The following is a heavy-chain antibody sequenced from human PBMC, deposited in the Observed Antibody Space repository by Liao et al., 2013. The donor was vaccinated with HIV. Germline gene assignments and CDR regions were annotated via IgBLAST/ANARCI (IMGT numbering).Heavy chain of an antibody. J-gene: IGHJ4*01. CDR1: GGSISSGSYY. V-gene: IGHV4-61*02. D-gene: IGHD5-18*01. Sequence: QVQLQESGPGLVKPSQTLSLTCAVSGGSISSGSYYWSWIRQPAGKGLEWIGRIYTSGSTNYNPSLKSRVTISIDTSKNQFSLKVSSVTAADTAVYYCARDYAYNYGQNYFDYWGQEPWSPSPQ. CDR3: ARDYAYNYGQNYFDY. CDR2: IYTSGST.